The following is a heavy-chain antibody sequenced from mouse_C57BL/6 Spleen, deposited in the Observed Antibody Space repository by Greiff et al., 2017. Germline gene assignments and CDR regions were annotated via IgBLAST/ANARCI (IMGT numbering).Heavy chain of an antibody. V-gene: IGHV1-64*01. J-gene: IGHJ3*01. D-gene: IGHD2-4*01. CDR3: AREGNDYDEDRRFAY. CDR2: IHPNSGST. Sequence: QVQLKQPGAELVKPGASVKLSCKASGYTFTSYWMHWVKQRPGQGLEWIGMIHPNSGSTNYNEKFKSKATLTVDKSSSTAYMQLSSLTSEDSAVYYCAREGNDYDEDRRFAYWGQGTLVTVSA. CDR1: GYTFTSYW.